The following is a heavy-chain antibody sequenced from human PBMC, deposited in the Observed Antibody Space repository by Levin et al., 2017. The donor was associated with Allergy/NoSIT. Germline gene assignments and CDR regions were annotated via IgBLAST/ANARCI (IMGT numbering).Heavy chain of an antibody. CDR1: GESLTHDY. CDR3: ARGEVWFGEILRGPFDS. D-gene: IGHD3-10*01. CDR2: SDNSGST. J-gene: IGHJ5*01. V-gene: IGHV4-34*01. Sequence: RASETLSLTCSVYGESLTHDYWSWIRQPPGKGTEWIGDSDNSGSTIYTPSLKRRVTISVEKSKHHFSLRLSSVTAADTAVYYCARGEVWFGEILRGPFDSWGQGTLVTVSS.